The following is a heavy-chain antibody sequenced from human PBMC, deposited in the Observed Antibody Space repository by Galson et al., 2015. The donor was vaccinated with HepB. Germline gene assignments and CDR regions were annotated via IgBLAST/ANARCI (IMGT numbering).Heavy chain of an antibody. CDR3: AKDGGGNLYYFDY. CDR2: ISGSGGST. Sequence: SVRLSCAASGFTFSSYAMSWVRQAPGKGLEWVSAISGSGGSTYYADSVKGRFTISRDNSKNTLYLQMNSLRAEDTAVYYCAKDGGGNLYYFDYWGQGTLVTVSS. J-gene: IGHJ4*02. CDR1: GFTFSSYA. D-gene: IGHD4-23*01. V-gene: IGHV3-23*01.